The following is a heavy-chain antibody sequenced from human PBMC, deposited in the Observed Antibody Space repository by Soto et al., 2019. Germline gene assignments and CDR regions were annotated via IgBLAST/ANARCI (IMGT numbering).Heavy chain of an antibody. CDR1: GYTFTGYY. J-gene: IGHJ6*03. D-gene: IGHD3-3*01. V-gene: IGHV1-2*04. CDR2: INPNSGGT. CDR3: ARDTRKYYDFWSGYWGYYMDV. Sequence: ASVKVSCKASGYTFTGYYMHWVRQAPGQGLEWMGWINPNSGGTNYAQKFQGWATMTRDTSISTAYMELSRLRSDDTAVYYCARDTRKYYDFWSGYWGYYMDVWGKGTTVTVSS.